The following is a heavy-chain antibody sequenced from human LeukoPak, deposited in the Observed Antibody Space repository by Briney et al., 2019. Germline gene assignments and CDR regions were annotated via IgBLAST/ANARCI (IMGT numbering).Heavy chain of an antibody. CDR1: GSTFNSYS. Sequence: GGSLRLSCEASGSTFNSYSRNCVRRAPGKGLEGVPSISSSSCYIYYADSVKGRFTISRDNAKNSLYLQMNSLRAEDTAVYYCARDPLTYYYDSSGYYMEEVDYWGQGTLVTVSS. D-gene: IGHD3-22*01. CDR3: ARDPLTYYYDSSGYYMEEVDY. CDR2: ISSSSCYI. J-gene: IGHJ4*02. V-gene: IGHV3-21*01.